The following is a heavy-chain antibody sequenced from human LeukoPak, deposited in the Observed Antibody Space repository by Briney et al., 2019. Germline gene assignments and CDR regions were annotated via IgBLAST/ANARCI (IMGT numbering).Heavy chain of an antibody. V-gene: IGHV3-30-3*01. Sequence: PGGSLRLSCAASGFTFSSYAMHWVRQAQGKGLEWVAVISYDGSNKYYADSVKGRFTISRDNSKNTVYLQMNSLRAEDTAVYYCARSYYGSGRMSWSRFDPWGEGTLVTVSS. J-gene: IGHJ5*02. D-gene: IGHD3-10*01. CDR3: ARSYYGSGRMSWSRFDP. CDR2: ISYDGSNK. CDR1: GFTFSSYA.